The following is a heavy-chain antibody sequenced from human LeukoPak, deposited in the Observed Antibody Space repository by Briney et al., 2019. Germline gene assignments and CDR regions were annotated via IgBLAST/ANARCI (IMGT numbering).Heavy chain of an antibody. Sequence: PSETLSLTCTVSGGSISSYYWSWIRQPAGKGLEWIGRISTSGSTNYNPSLKSRVTMSVDTSKNQFYLKLSTVTAADTAVYYCARERITMVREVGYFDYWGQGTLVTVSS. CDR3: ARERITMVREVGYFDY. CDR2: ISTSGST. D-gene: IGHD3-10*01. J-gene: IGHJ4*02. V-gene: IGHV4-4*07. CDR1: GGSISSYY.